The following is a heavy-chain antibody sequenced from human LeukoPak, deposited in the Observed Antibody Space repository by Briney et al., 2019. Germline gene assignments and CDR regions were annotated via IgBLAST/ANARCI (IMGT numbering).Heavy chain of an antibody. V-gene: IGHV3-9*01. Sequence: GGSLRLSCAASGFTFDDYAMHWVRQAPGKGLEWVSGISWNSGSIGYADSVKGRFTISRDNAKNSLYLQMNSLRAEDTALYYCAKDFTGTHCGFDPWGQGTLVTVSS. CDR1: GFTFDDYA. CDR3: AKDFTGTHCGFDP. D-gene: IGHD1-1*01. J-gene: IGHJ5*02. CDR2: ISWNSGSI.